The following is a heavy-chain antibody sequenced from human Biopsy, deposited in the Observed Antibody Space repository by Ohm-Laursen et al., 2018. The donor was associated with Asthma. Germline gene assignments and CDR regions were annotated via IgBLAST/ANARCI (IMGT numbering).Heavy chain of an antibody. J-gene: IGHJ6*02. CDR3: AGVLESSSWGPFYFFTLDV. V-gene: IGHV3-11*01. Sequence: SLRLSCSASGFSFGDYFMTWVRQAPGKGLEWVASISSSGSTKYPSESVLGRCTISRDNTQKSMSLELRSLRVEDTAIYYCAGVLESSSWGPFYFFTLDVWGQGTPVAVSS. CDR2: ISSSGSTK. D-gene: IGHD6-13*01. CDR1: GFSFGDYF.